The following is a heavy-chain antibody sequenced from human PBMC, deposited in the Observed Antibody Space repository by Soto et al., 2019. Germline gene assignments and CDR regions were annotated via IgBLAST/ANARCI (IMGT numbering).Heavy chain of an antibody. J-gene: IGHJ4*02. D-gene: IGHD2-2*02. CDR1: GFTFSSYG. CDR2: IRFDGSNK. CDR3: ARDYTTSPPPY. V-gene: IGHV3-33*01. Sequence: QVQLVESGGGVVQPGRSLRLSCAASGFTFSSYGMHWVRQAPGKGLEWVAFIRFDGSNKYYAESVKGRFTISRDNTKNTLYLQMNSLRAEDTAVYYCARDYTTSPPPYWGQGTLVTVSS.